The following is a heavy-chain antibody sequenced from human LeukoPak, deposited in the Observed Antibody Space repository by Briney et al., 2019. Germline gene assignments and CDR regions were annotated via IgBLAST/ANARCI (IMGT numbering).Heavy chain of an antibody. CDR2: ISSSGSTI. D-gene: IGHD3-10*02. CDR3: AELGITMIGGV. Sequence: GGSLRLSCAASGFTFSSYEMNWVRQAPGKGLEGVSYISSSGSTIYYADSVMGRFTISRDNAKNSLYLQMNSLRAEDTAVYYCAELGITMIGGVWGKGTTVTISS. CDR1: GFTFSSYE. V-gene: IGHV3-48*03. J-gene: IGHJ6*04.